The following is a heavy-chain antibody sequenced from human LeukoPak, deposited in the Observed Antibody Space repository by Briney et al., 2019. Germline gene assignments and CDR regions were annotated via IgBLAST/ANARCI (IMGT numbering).Heavy chain of an antibody. D-gene: IGHD5-24*01. V-gene: IGHV3-7*05. J-gene: IGHJ4*02. Sequence: PGGSLRLSCAASGFTFSSYWMSWVRQAPGKGLEWVANIKQDGSEKYYVDSVKGRFTISRDNAKNSLHLQMNSLRAEDTAVYYCARLPLTERRHFEYWGQGTLVTVSS. CDR3: ARLPLTERRHFEY. CDR1: GFTFSSYW. CDR2: IKQDGSEK.